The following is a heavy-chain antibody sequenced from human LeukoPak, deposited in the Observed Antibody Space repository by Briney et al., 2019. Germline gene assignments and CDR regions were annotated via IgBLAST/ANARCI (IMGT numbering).Heavy chain of an antibody. D-gene: IGHD2-2*01. V-gene: IGHV5-51*01. Sequence: GESLKISCEGSGYSFSSYWIGWVRQMPGKGLEWMGVIYPGDSDTRYSPSFQGQVTISADKSINTAYLQWSSLKASDTAMYFCARRYCVSISCFKGAYYYYGMDVWGQGTTITVSS. CDR3: ARRYCVSISCFKGAYYYYGMDV. CDR2: IYPGDSDT. J-gene: IGHJ6*02. CDR1: GYSFSSYW.